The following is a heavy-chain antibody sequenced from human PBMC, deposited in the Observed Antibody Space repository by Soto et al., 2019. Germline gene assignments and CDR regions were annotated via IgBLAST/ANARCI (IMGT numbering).Heavy chain of an antibody. CDR3: ARALWGIAAAGHFDY. J-gene: IGHJ4*02. CDR1: GGSISSGGYY. V-gene: IGHV4-31*03. CDR2: IYYSGST. Sequence: SETLSLTCTVSGGSISSGGYYWSWIRQHPGKGLEWIGYIYYSGSTYYNPSLKSRVTISVDTSKNQFSLKLSSVTAADTAVYYCARALWGIAAAGHFDYWGQGXLVTVYS. D-gene: IGHD6-13*01.